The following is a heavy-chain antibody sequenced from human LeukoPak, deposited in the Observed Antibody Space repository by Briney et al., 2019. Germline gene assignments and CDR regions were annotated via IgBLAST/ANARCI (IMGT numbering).Heavy chain of an antibody. CDR3: VSGLAGGLDP. J-gene: IGHJ5*02. CDR1: GFTFSSYD. Sequence: GGSLRLSCAASGFTFSSYDMHWVRQPTGKGLEWVSGIGRAGGTNYLGSVKGGLTIITGNAKNSLYLQLNSLRNGDAAVEYCVSGLAGGLDPWGQGTLVSVSS. V-gene: IGHV3-13*01. D-gene: IGHD2-21*01. CDR2: IGRAGGT.